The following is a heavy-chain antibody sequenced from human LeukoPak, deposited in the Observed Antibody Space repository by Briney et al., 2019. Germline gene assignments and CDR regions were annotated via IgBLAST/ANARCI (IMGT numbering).Heavy chain of an antibody. D-gene: IGHD6-13*01. V-gene: IGHV1-2*02. J-gene: IGHJ4*02. CDR1: GYTFTVCY. CDR3: ARDRLPIAAAGTGGGDY. Sequence: ASVTVSFKASGYTFTVCYMHWVRQAPGQGLEWMGWINPNSGGTNYAQKFQGRVTMTRDTSISTAYMELSSLRSEDTAVYYCARDRLPIAAAGTGGGDYWGQGTLVTVSS. CDR2: INPNSGGT.